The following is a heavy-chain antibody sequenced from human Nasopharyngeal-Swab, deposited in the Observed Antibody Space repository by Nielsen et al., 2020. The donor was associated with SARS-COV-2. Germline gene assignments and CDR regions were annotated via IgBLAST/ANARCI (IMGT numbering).Heavy chain of an antibody. J-gene: IGHJ4*02. CDR2: IWYDGSNK. CDR3: ARDANNRDDSSSWYGSLDY. CDR1: GFTFSSYG. Sequence: GESLKISCAASGFTFSSYGMHWVRQAPGKGLEWVAVIWYDGSNKYYADSVKGRFTISRDNSKNTLYLQMNSLRAEDTAVYYCARDANNRDDSSSWYGSLDYWGQGTLVTVSS. V-gene: IGHV3-33*01. D-gene: IGHD6-13*01.